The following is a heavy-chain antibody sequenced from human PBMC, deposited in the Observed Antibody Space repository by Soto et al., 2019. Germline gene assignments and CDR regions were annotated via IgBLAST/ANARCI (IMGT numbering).Heavy chain of an antibody. J-gene: IGHJ5*02. V-gene: IGHV3-23*01. CDR1: GFTFSSSA. Sequence: EVQILESGGGLVQPGGSLRLSCAASGFTFSSSAMNWVRQAPGKGLEGVAVISGSDGRTYYADSVKGRFTISRDNSKNTLYLDMNSLRAEDTAVYYCAKSLNINWKNWFDPWGQGTLVTVSS. D-gene: IGHD1-1*01. CDR2: ISGSDGRT. CDR3: AKSLNINWKNWFDP.